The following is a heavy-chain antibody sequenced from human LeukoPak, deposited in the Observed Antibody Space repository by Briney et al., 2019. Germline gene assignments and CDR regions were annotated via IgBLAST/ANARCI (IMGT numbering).Heavy chain of an antibody. J-gene: IGHJ4*02. CDR2: ISGGGETT. Sequence: GGSLRLSCAASGFTFNNYAMNWVRQAPGKGLEWVPSISGGGETTYYADSAKGRFTISRDNSQNTLYLQVNSLRAEDTAVYYCARDYADYVGYFFFDYWGQGTLVTVSS. V-gene: IGHV3-23*01. CDR3: ARDYADYVGYFFFDY. D-gene: IGHD4-17*01. CDR1: GFTFNNYA.